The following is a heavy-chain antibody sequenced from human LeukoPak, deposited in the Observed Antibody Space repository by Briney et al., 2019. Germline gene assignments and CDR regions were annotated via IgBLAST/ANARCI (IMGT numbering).Heavy chain of an antibody. CDR1: GFTFSSYS. Sequence: PGGSLRLSCAASGFTFSSYSMIWVRQAPGKGLEWVSYISSSSTTIYYADSVKGRFTISRDNAKNSLYLKMNSLRAEDTAVYYCAMYYYDSSGYAQGWGQGTLVTVSS. CDR2: ISSSSTTI. CDR3: AMYYYDSSGYAQG. V-gene: IGHV3-48*04. J-gene: IGHJ4*02. D-gene: IGHD3-22*01.